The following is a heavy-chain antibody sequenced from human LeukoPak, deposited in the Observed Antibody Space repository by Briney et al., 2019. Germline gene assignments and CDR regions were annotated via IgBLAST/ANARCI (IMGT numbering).Heavy chain of an antibody. CDR2: IYYSGST. CDR1: GGSISSSNW. Sequence: PSGTLSLTCAVSGGSISSSNWWSWVRQPPGKGLEWIGYIYYSGSTYYNPSLKSRVTISVDTSKNQFSLKLSSVTAADTAVYYCARARYPVGDYYFDYWGQGTLVTVSS. V-gene: IGHV4-4*02. D-gene: IGHD3-16*01. J-gene: IGHJ4*02. CDR3: ARARYPVGDYYFDY.